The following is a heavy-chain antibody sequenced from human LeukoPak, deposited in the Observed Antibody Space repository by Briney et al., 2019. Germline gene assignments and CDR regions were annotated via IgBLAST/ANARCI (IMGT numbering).Heavy chain of an antibody. CDR2: INPNSGCT. CDR3: ASGVVVPAATGPQIHYYYYYYMDV. Sequence: ASVKVFCKASGYTFTGYYMHWVRQAPGQGLEWMGWINPNSGCTNYAQKFQGRVTITADEYTSTAYMELSSLRSEDTAVYYCASGVVVPAATGPQIHYYYYYYMDVWGKGTTDTISS. CDR1: GYTFTGYY. V-gene: IGHV1-2*02. D-gene: IGHD2-2*01. J-gene: IGHJ6*03.